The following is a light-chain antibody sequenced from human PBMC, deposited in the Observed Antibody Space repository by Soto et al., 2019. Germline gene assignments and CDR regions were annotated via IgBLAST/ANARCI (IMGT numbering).Light chain of an antibody. Sequence: DIQMTQSPSTLSASVGDRVTITCRASQSISSWWAWYQQKPGKAPKLLIYDASSLESGVPSRFSGSGSGTEFTLTISSLQPDDYATYYCQQYNSYPRTFGPGTKVDIK. V-gene: IGKV1-5*01. CDR1: QSISSW. J-gene: IGKJ1*01. CDR2: DAS. CDR3: QQYNSYPRT.